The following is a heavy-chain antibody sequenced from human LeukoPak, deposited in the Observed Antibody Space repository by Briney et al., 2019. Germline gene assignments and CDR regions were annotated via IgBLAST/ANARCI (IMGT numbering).Heavy chain of an antibody. CDR2: ISGSGGST. CDR3: AKDAYYYGAGGGAFDI. D-gene: IGHD3-10*01. J-gene: IGHJ3*02. CDR1: GFTFTNYA. V-gene: IGHV3-23*01. Sequence: PGGSLRLSCAASGFTFTNYAMSWVRQAPGKGLEWVSGISGSGGSTYYAASVKGRFTISRDNSKNTLFLQMNSLRAEETAVYYCAKDAYYYGAGGGAFDIWGQGTMVTVS.